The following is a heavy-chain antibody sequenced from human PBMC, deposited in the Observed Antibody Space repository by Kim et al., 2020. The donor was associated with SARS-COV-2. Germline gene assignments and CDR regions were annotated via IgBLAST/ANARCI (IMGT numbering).Heavy chain of an antibody. CDR1: GFTFRSYG. Sequence: GGSLRLSCAASGFTFRSYGMHWVRQAPGKGLEWVAVIWNDGTNRFYGDSVRGRFTISRDNSKDTVYLQMNSLTAEDTAVYYCARGDSTSSYYYYMEVWG. D-gene: IGHD6-13*01. V-gene: IGHV3-33*01. CDR2: IWNDGTNR. CDR3: ARGDSTSSYYYYMEV. J-gene: IGHJ6*03.